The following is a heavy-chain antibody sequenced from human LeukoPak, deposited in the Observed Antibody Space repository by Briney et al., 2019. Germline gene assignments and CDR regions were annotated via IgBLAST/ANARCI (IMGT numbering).Heavy chain of an antibody. CDR1: GYSFTSYW. V-gene: IGHV5-51*01. D-gene: IGHD6-19*01. CDR3: ARRISSGWSFDY. CDR2: NYPDDSDT. J-gene: IGHJ4*02. Sequence: GESLKISCKGSGYSFTSYWIGWVRQMPGKGLEWMGINYPDDSDTRYSPSFQGRVTISADKSINTAYLQWSSLKASDTAVYYCARRISSGWSFDYWGQGTLVTVSS.